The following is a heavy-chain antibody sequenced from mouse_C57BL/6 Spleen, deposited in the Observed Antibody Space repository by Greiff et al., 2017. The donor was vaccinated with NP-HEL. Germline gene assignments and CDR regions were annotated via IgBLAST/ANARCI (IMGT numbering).Heavy chain of an antibody. J-gene: IGHJ4*01. CDR1: GYTFTSYS. CDR3: ARGYDYYYDAMDD. V-gene: IGHV1-39*01. D-gene: IGHD2-4*01. CDR2: INPSSGTT. Sequence: EVQLQQSGAELVKPGASVKMSCKASGYTFTSYSMNWVKQRPGQGLEWIGVINPSSGTTSYNQKFKGKATLTVDQSSSTAYMQLSSLTSEDSAVYYCARGYDYYYDAMDDRGKGTSVTVAS.